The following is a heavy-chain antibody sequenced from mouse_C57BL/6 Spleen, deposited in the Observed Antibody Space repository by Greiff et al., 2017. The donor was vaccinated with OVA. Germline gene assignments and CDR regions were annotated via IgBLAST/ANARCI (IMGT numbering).Heavy chain of an antibody. D-gene: IGHD2-5*01. CDR2: INPNYGTT. V-gene: IGHV1-39*01. CDR3: ASSSNYDFAY. CDR1: GYSFTDYN. Sequence: EVKLMESGPELVKPGASVKISCTASGYSFTDYNMNWVKQSNGKSLEWIGVINPNYGTTSYNQKFKGKATLTVDQSSSTAYMQLNSLTSEDSAVDYYASSSNYDFAYWGQGTLVTVSA. J-gene: IGHJ3*01.